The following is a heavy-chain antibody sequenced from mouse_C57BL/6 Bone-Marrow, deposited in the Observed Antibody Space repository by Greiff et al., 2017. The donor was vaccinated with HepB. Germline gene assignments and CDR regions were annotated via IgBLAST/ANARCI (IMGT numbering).Heavy chain of an antibody. V-gene: IGHV1-26*01. CDR3: ARGGQGY. CDR2: INPNNGGT. CDR1: GYTFTDYY. D-gene: IGHD3-3*01. J-gene: IGHJ2*01. Sequence: VQLQQSGPELVKPGASVKISCKASGYTFTDYYMNWVKQSHGKSLEWIGDINPNNGGTSYNQKFKGKATLTVDKSSSTAYMELRSLTSEDSAVYYCARGGQGYWGQGTTLTVSS.